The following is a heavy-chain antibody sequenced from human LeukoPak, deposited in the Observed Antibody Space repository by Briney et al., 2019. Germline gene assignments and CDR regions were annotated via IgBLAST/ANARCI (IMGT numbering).Heavy chain of an antibody. D-gene: IGHD6-19*01. CDR3: ATGVRGYNSALDY. V-gene: IGHV3-21*01. CDR2: ISSSSSYI. CDR1: GFTFSSYS. J-gene: IGHJ4*02. Sequence: KPGGSLRLSCAASGFTFSSYSMNWVRQAPGKGLEWVSSISSSSSYIYYADSVKGRFTISRDNAKNSLYLQMNSLRAEDTAVYYCATGVRGYNSALDYWGQGTLVTVSS.